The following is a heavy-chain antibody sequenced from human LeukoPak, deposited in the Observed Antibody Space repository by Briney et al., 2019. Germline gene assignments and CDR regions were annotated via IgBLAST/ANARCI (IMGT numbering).Heavy chain of an antibody. J-gene: IGHJ5*02. Sequence: ASVNASCKASGYTFTSYAMHWVRQAPGQRLEWMGWINAGNGNTKYSQKFQGRVTITRDTSASTAYMELSSLRSEDTAVYYCARVTTYCSGGSCYSDWFDPWGQGTLVTVSS. D-gene: IGHD2-15*01. CDR1: GYTFTSYA. CDR2: INAGNGNT. CDR3: ARVTTYCSGGSCYSDWFDP. V-gene: IGHV1-3*01.